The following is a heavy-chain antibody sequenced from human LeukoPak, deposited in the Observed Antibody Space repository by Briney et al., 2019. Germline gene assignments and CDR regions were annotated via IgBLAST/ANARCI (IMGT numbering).Heavy chain of an antibody. CDR3: ARDRIYGSGSDHFDY. CDR2: IYHSGSI. Sequence: SETLSLTCTVSGYSMRSGYYWGWIRQHPGKGLEWIGSIYHSGSIYHKPSLKSRVTISVDTSKNQFSLKLSSVTAADTAVYYCARDRIYGSGSDHFDYWGQGTLVTVSS. CDR1: GYSMRSGYY. D-gene: IGHD3-10*01. V-gene: IGHV4-38-2*02. J-gene: IGHJ4*02.